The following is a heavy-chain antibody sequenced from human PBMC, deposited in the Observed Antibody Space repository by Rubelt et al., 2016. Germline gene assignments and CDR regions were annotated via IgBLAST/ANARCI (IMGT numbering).Heavy chain of an antibody. D-gene: IGHD2-2*01. V-gene: IGHV4-34*01. CDR3: ARCKVVVVPAANSDPGKFDY. Sequence: QVQLQQWGAGLLKPSETLSLTCAVYGGSFSGYYWSWIRQPPGKGLERIGEINHSGSTNYNPSLKSRVTISVDTSKNQVSLKLSSVTAADTAVYYCARCKVVVVPAANSDPGKFDYWGQGTLVTVSS. CDR2: INHSGST. J-gene: IGHJ4*02. CDR1: GGSFSGYY.